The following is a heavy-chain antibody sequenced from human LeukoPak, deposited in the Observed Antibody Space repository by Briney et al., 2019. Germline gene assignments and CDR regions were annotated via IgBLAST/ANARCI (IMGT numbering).Heavy chain of an antibody. CDR1: GFIFSSYN. J-gene: IGHJ4*02. D-gene: IGHD6-6*01. Sequence: GGSLRLSCAASGFIFSSYNMNWVRQAPGKGLEWVSYINSSSSTIYYADSVKGRFTISRDNAKNSLYLQMNSLRAEDTAVYYCARGIAPRPSYGYWGQGTLVTVSS. V-gene: IGHV3-48*01. CDR3: ARGIAPRPSYGY. CDR2: INSSSSTI.